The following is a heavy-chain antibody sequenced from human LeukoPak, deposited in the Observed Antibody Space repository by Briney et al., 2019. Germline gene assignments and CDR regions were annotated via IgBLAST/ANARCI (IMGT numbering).Heavy chain of an antibody. D-gene: IGHD1-26*01. CDR2: INWNGGST. Sequence: PGGSLRLSCAASGFTFSSYEMNWVRQAPGKGLEWVSGINWNGGSTGYADSVKGRFTISRDNAKNSLYLQMNSLRAEDTALYYCARALGGSLPRGQFDYWGQGTLVTVSS. CDR3: ARALGGSLPRGQFDY. J-gene: IGHJ4*02. CDR1: GFTFSSYE. V-gene: IGHV3-20*04.